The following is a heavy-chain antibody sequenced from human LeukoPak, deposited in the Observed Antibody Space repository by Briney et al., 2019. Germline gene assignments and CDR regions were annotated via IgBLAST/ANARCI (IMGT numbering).Heavy chain of an antibody. Sequence: SETLSLTGTGSGYSISSGYYWGWIRQPPGKGLEWLGSIYHSESTYSNPSLTSRVTISEDTSKNQFSLELSSVTAHDPALLYWASASGAKIFGVARPYYFDYWGQGTLVTVSS. CDR3: ASASGAKIFGVARPYYFDY. D-gene: IGHD3-3*01. V-gene: IGHV4-38-2*02. CDR1: GYSISSGYY. CDR2: IYHSEST. J-gene: IGHJ4*02.